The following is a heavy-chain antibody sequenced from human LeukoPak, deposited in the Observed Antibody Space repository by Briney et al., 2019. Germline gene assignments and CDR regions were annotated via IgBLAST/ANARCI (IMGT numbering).Heavy chain of an antibody. D-gene: IGHD2-15*01. CDR1: GFTFSSYS. CDR2: ISRTGSYI. J-gene: IGHJ4*02. Sequence: PGGSLRLSCAASGFTFSSYSMNWVRQAPGRGLEWVSSISRTGSYIYYADSVKGRFTISRDNAQNSLYLQMNSLRVEDTAVYYCARVLETDCRGGSCYSGLDYWGQGTLVTVSS. V-gene: IGHV3-21*01. CDR3: ARVLETDCRGGSCYSGLDY.